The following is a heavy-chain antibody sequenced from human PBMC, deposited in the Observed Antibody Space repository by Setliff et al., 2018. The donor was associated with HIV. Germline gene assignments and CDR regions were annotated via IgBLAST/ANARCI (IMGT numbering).Heavy chain of an antibody. D-gene: IGHD6-13*01. J-gene: IGHJ5*01. CDR2: ISSSGSTI. CDR1: GFTFSDYY. V-gene: IGHV3-11*01. Sequence: GSLRLSCAASGFTFSDYYMTWIRQAPGKGLEWVSHISSSGSTIYYADSVKGRFTISRDNARNTLYLEMNSLRVEDAAMYYCVRVAGFSSSWFAYWGQGTLVTVSS. CDR3: VRVAGFSSSWFAY.